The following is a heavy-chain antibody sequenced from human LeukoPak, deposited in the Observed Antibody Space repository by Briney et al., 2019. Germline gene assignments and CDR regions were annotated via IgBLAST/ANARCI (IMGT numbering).Heavy chain of an antibody. V-gene: IGHV3-53*01. CDR2: IYSGGST. CDR1: GFTVSSNY. D-gene: IGHD6-13*01. J-gene: IGHJ5*02. Sequence: PGGSLRLSCAASGFTVSSNYMSWVRQAPGKGLEWVSVIYSGGSTYYTNSVKGRFTISRDNSKNTLYLQMNSLRAEDTAVYYCARGGGGIASNWFDPWGQGTLVTVSS. CDR3: ARGGGGIASNWFDP.